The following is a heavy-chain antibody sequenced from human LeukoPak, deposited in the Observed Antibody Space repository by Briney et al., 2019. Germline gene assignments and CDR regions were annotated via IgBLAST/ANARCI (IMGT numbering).Heavy chain of an antibody. CDR2: ISSSSSYI. J-gene: IGHJ4*02. CDR3: ARWYCSSTSCYYDY. CDR1: GFTFSSYS. V-gene: IGHV3-21*04. Sequence: GGSLRLSCAASGFTFSSYSMNWVRQAPGKGLEWVSSISSSSSYIYYADSVQGRFTISRDNSKNTLYLQMNSLRAEDTAVYYCARWYCSSTSCYYDYWGQGTLVTVSS. D-gene: IGHD2-2*01.